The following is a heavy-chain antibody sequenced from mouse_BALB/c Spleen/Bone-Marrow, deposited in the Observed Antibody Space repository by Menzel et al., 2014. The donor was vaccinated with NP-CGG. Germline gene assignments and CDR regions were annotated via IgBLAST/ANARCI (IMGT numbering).Heavy chain of an antibody. D-gene: IGHD2-3*01. CDR3: ARRDGYLFAY. V-gene: IGHV2-2*02. Sequence: QVQLQQSGPGLVQPSQSLSITCTVSGFFLTSYGLHWVRQSPGKGLEWLGVIWSDGSTDYNAAFISRLNISKDNSKSQIFFKMNSLQPNDTAIYFCARRDGYLFAYWGQGTLVTVSA. CDR1: GFFLTSYG. J-gene: IGHJ3*01. CDR2: IWSDGST.